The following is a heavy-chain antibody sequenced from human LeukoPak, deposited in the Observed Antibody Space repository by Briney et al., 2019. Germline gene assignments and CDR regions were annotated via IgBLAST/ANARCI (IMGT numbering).Heavy chain of an antibody. CDR2: ISAYNGRT. J-gene: IGHJ4*02. CDR1: GYTFISYG. Sequence: ASVKVSCKASGYTFISYGISWVRQAPGQGLEWMGWISAYNGRTYYAQNLQGRVTMTTDTATSTAYMELRSLRSDDTAVYYCARTPHTDHGDYASTDYWGQGTLVTVSS. V-gene: IGHV1-18*01. CDR3: ARTPHTDHGDYASTDY. D-gene: IGHD4-17*01.